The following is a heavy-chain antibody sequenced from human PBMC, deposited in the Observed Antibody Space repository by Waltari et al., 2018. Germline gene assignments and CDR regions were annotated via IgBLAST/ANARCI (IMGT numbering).Heavy chain of an antibody. CDR2: MSPDVGLS. CDR1: GFTFSTYV. CDR3: ARDPLPGPPDFFDY. D-gene: IGHD1-1*01. V-gene: IGHV3-30*01. J-gene: IGHJ4*02. Sequence: QVQLVESGGGVVQPGRSLRLSCAASGFTFSTYVVHWVRQAPGKGLGWLAVMSPDVGLSYYADSVKVRFTISRDNSRNTLFLQMNGLRPDVTAVYFCARDPLPGPPDFFDYWGQGTLVSVSS.